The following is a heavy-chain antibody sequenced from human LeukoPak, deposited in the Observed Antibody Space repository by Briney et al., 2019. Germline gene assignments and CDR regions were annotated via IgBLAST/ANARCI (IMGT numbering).Heavy chain of an antibody. D-gene: IGHD2-2*02. CDR1: GYTFTGYY. CDR2: INPNSGGT. CDR3: ARSMGGYCSSTSCYTLDY. Sequence: ASVKVSCKASGYTFTGYYMHWVRQAPGQGLEWMGWINPNSGGTNYAQKFQGRVTMTRDTSISTAYMELSRLRSDDTAVYYCARSMGGYCSSTSCYTLDYWGQGTLATVSS. V-gene: IGHV1-2*02. J-gene: IGHJ4*02.